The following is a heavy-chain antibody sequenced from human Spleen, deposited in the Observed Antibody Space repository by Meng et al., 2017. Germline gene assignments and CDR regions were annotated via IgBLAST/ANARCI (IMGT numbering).Heavy chain of an antibody. D-gene: IGHD3-22*01. J-gene: IGHJ4*02. CDR2: TYSGGST. CDR1: GFTVSSNY. Sequence: GESLKTFCAASGFTVSSNYMSRVRQAPGKGLEWVSVTYSGGSTYYADSVKGRFTISRDNSKNTLYLQMNSLRAEDTAVYYCARDHDYYDSSGYYIFDYWGQGTLVTVSS. CDR3: ARDHDYYDSSGYYIFDY. V-gene: IGHV3-66*02.